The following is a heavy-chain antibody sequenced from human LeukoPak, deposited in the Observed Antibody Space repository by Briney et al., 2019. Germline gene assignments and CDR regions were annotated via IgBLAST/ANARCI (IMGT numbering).Heavy chain of an antibody. D-gene: IGHD5-12*01. CDR3: ARSCRILDVVATIRARLGGNGFDI. CDR1: GGSFSGYY. J-gene: IGHJ3*02. Sequence: SETLSLTCAVYGGSFSGYYWSWIRQPPGKGLEWIGEINHSGSTDYNPSLKSRVTISVDTSKNQFSLKLSSVTAADKAVYYCARSCRILDVVATIRARLGGNGFDIWGQGTMVTVSS. CDR2: INHSGST. V-gene: IGHV4-34*01.